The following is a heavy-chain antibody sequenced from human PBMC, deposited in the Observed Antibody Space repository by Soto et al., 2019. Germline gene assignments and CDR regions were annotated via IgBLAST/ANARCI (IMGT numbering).Heavy chain of an antibody. CDR2: IRDSGDST. J-gene: IGHJ3*02. CDR3: APHVYCSGGSCHYDAFDI. V-gene: IGHV3-23*01. CDR1: GFIFGNYM. D-gene: IGHD2-15*01. Sequence: EVPLLESGGGLVQPGESLRLSCAVSGFIFGNYMMTWVRQAPGKGLEWVSTIRDSGDSTYYADSVKGRFTISRDNFKNTLYLQMDGLGADDAAVYYCAPHVYCSGGSCHYDAFDIRGQGAMVTVSS.